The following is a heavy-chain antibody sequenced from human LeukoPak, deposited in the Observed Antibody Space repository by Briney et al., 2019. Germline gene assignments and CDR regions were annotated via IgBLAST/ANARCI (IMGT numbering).Heavy chain of an antibody. Sequence: PSGTLSLTCGVSGGSITTTNYRSWVRQSPGRGLEWIGEISLSGYTGFNPSLRGRVTMSLDESKNHLSLTLTSVTAADTAIYYCSRESGPYSPIGHWGQGILVTVTT. J-gene: IGHJ4*02. D-gene: IGHD1-26*01. V-gene: IGHV4-4*02. CDR3: SRESGPYSPIGH. CDR2: ISLSGYT. CDR1: GGSITTTNY.